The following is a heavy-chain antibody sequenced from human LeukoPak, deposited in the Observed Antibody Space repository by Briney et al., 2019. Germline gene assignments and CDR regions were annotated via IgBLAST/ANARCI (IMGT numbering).Heavy chain of an antibody. Sequence: AESLQSSCNAAGGSSTSYWSGWGRRLAAERLEWMGIIYPGDSDTRYSPSFQGQVTISADKSISTAYLQWSSLKASDTAMYYCARLESGSHKPYYFDYWGQGTLVTVSS. V-gene: IGHV5-51*01. D-gene: IGHD1-26*01. CDR3: ARLESGSHKPYYFDY. CDR1: GGSSTSYW. J-gene: IGHJ4*02. CDR2: IYPGDSDT.